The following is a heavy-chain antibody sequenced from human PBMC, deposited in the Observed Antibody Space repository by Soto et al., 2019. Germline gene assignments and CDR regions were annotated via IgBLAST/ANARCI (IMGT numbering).Heavy chain of an antibody. Sequence: GGSLRLSCAASGFIFSSYAMIWVRQAPGKGLEWVSSIRGSGGSTYYADSVKGRFTISRDNSKNTLYLQMNSLRAEDTAVYYCAVRGLIEVNYYGMDVWGQGTTVTVSS. V-gene: IGHV3-23*01. CDR3: AVRGLIEVNYYGMDV. CDR2: IRGSGGST. D-gene: IGHD3-10*01. CDR1: GFIFSSYA. J-gene: IGHJ6*02.